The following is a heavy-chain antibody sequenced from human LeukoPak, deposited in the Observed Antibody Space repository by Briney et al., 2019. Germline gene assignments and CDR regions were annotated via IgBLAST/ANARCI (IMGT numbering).Heavy chain of an antibody. CDR3: ASNIMGLRGVFDY. CDR2: INPNSGGT. CDR1: GYTFTGYY. D-gene: IGHD5-12*01. V-gene: IGHV1-2*02. Sequence: ASVKVSCKASGYTFTGYYMHWVRQAPGQGLEWMGWINPNSGGTNYAQKFQGRVTMTRVTSISTAYMELSRLRSDDTAVYYCASNIMGLRGVFDYWGQGTLVTVSS. J-gene: IGHJ4*02.